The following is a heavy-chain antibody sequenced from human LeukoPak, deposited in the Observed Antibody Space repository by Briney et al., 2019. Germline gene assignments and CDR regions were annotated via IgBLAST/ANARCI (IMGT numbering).Heavy chain of an antibody. D-gene: IGHD2-2*01. CDR3: ARGHPAASSDP. Sequence: SETLSLTCTVSGGSISSYYWSWIRQPPGKGLEWIGYIYYSGSTNYNPSLKSRVTISVDTSKNQFSLKLSSVTAADTAVYYCARGHPAASSDPWGQGTLVTVSS. CDR1: GGSISSYY. V-gene: IGHV4-59*01. J-gene: IGHJ5*02. CDR2: IYYSGST.